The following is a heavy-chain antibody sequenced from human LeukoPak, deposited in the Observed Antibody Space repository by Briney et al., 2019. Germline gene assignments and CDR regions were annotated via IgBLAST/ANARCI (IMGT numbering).Heavy chain of an antibody. D-gene: IGHD2-2*01. CDR1: GFTFSSYA. Sequence: GGSLRLSCAASGFTFSSYAMSWVRQAPGKGLEWVANIKQDGSKKYYVDSVKGRFTISRDNAKNSLYLQMYSLRAEDTAVYYCAREEPGYCSSTSCPAFDYWGQGTLVTVSS. J-gene: IGHJ4*02. CDR2: IKQDGSKK. CDR3: AREEPGYCSSTSCPAFDY. V-gene: IGHV3-7*01.